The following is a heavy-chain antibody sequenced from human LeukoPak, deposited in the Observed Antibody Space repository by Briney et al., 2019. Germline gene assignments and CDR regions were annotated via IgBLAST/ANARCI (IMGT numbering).Heavy chain of an antibody. CDR3: AKDRGRRIVVVPATKWGTFDY. CDR2: IRDDGSIK. V-gene: IGHV3-30*02. Sequence: GGSLRLSCAPSGFTFNNYGMHWVRQAPGKGLEWVAFIRDDGSIKYYADSVKGRFTISRDNSKNTLSLQMNSLRAEDTAVYYCAKDRGRRIVVVPATKWGTFDYWGQGTLVTVSS. D-gene: IGHD2-2*01. CDR1: GFTFNNYG. J-gene: IGHJ4*02.